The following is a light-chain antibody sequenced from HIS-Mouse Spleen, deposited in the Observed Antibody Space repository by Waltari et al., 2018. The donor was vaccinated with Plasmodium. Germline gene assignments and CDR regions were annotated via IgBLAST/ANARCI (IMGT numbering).Light chain of an antibody. V-gene: IGLV2-8*01. CDR1: RTYVGGYNP. J-gene: IGLJ2*01. CDR2: EVT. CDR3: SSYAGSNNLV. Sequence: QSALTQPPSASGPPGQLVTISCTGTRTYVGGYNPVSWYHQHPGKAPKPMIYEVTKRPSGVPDRFSGSKSGNTASLTVSGLQAEDEADYYCSSYAGSNNLVFGGGTKLTVL.